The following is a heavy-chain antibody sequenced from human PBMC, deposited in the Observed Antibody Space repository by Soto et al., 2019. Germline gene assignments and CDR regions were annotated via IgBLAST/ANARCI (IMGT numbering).Heavy chain of an antibody. CDR2: INHSGST. CDR3: ARGYGDTAMVGAYYYYGMDV. D-gene: IGHD5-18*01. CDR1: GGSFSGYY. V-gene: IGHV4-34*01. Sequence: PSETLSLTCAVYGGSFSGYYWSWIRQPPGKGLEWIGEINHSGSTNYNPSLKSRVTISVDTSKNQFSLKLSSVTAADTAVYYCARGYGDTAMVGAYYYYGMDVWGQGTTVTVSS. J-gene: IGHJ6*02.